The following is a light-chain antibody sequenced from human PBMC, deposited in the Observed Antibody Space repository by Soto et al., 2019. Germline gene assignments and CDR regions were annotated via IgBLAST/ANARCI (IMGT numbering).Light chain of an antibody. CDR2: GST. Sequence: DIQMTQSPSSLSASVGDRVTITCRASQSVSSFVNWYQQKPGKVPMLLIYGSTTLQSGVPPRISGSGSGTHFTLTISSLQPEDFATYYCQQSSRTPLTFGQGTKLEIK. V-gene: IGKV1-39*01. CDR1: QSVSSF. J-gene: IGKJ2*01. CDR3: QQSSRTPLT.